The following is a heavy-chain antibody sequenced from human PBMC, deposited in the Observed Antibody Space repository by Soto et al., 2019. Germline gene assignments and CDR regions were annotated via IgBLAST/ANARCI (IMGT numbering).Heavy chain of an antibody. Sequence: SQTLSLTCATSGESVSSNSAAWNWIRQSPSGGLEWLGRTYYRSRWYNDYAVSVRSRITINPGTSKNQFSLHLNSVTPEDTAVYYCAGTTSLQWYYMDVWGKGTTVTVSS. V-gene: IGHV6-1*01. J-gene: IGHJ6*03. CDR3: AGTTSLQWYYMDV. CDR1: GESVSSNSAA. D-gene: IGHD1-7*01. CDR2: TYYRSRWYN.